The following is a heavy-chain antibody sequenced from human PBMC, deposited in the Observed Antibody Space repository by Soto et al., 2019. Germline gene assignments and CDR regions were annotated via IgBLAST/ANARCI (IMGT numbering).Heavy chain of an antibody. CDR3: VRGGSNYAS. Sequence: GGSLRLSCTASGFTFSDSWMTWVRQAPGKGLEWVARIKPDESERKYADSVKGRFSISRDNAKNSMYLQMDSLRGEDTAVYYCVRGGSNYASWGQGTLVTVSS. CDR1: GFTFSDSW. J-gene: IGHJ5*02. V-gene: IGHV3-7*01. D-gene: IGHD4-4*01. CDR2: IKPDESER.